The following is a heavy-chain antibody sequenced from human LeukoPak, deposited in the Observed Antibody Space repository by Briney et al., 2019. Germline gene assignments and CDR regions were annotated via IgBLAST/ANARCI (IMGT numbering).Heavy chain of an antibody. Sequence: YYSGSTNYNPSLKSRVTISVDTSKNQFSLKLSSVTAADTAVYYCASGPTLYYYDSSGPFDYWGQGTLVTVSS. J-gene: IGHJ4*02. CDR2: YYSGST. D-gene: IGHD3-22*01. CDR3: ASGPTLYYYDSSGPFDY. V-gene: IGHV4-59*08.